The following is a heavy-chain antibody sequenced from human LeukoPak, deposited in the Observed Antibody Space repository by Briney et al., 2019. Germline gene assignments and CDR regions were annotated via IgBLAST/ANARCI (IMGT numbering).Heavy chain of an antibody. CDR2: IKQDGSEK. D-gene: IGHD3-3*01. CDR1: GFTFSSYW. J-gene: IGHJ4*02. CDR3: ARDLRVIFGVVKTTLDY. Sequence: GGSLRLSCAASGFTFSSYWMSWVRQAPGEGLEWVANIKQDGSEKYYVDSVKGRFTISRDNAKNSLYLQMNSLRAEDTAVYYCARDLRVIFGVVKTTLDYWGQGTLVTVSS. V-gene: IGHV3-7*01.